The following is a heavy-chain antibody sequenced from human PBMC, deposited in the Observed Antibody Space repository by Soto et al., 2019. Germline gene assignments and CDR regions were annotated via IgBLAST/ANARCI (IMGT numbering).Heavy chain of an antibody. CDR3: VKKRVSGSYTNWAFAS. J-gene: IGHJ2*01. D-gene: IGHD1-26*01. V-gene: IGHV3-23*01. Sequence: EVQLLDSGGGLVQPGGSLRLSCAASGFTFSCCAMSWVRQAPGKGLEWVSTINGDGEYMQYTDSVKGRFNISRYNSRNTLYWQTDSLRGDDTAVYYCVKKRVSGSYTNWAFASWGRGTLVTVSS. CDR1: GFTFSCCA. CDR2: INGDGEYM.